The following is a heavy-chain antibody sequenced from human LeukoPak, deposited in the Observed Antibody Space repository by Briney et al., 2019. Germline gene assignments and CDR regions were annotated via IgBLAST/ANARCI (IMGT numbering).Heavy chain of an antibody. Sequence: GGSLRLSCAASGFTFSTYWMHWVRQAPGKGLVWVSRIDSDGSTTDYADSVKGRFTISSGNAKNTVYLQMNSLRAEDTAVYYCAGTGCSGGSCYSDYMDVWGKGTTVTVSS. CDR3: AGTGCSGGSCYSDYMDV. J-gene: IGHJ6*03. D-gene: IGHD2-15*01. CDR2: IDSDGSTT. V-gene: IGHV3-74*01. CDR1: GFTFSTYW.